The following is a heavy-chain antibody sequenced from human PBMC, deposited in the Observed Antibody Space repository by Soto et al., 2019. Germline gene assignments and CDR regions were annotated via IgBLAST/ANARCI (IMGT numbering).Heavy chain of an antibody. CDR3: ASGRETENY. V-gene: IGHV4-34*01. J-gene: IGHJ4*02. CDR2: INDSGST. CDR1: GGSFRGSY. Sequence: SETLSLTCGVYGGSFRGSYWSWIRQPPGKGLEWIGEINDSGSTNYNPSLKSRVTISVDTSTNQFSLHLTSVTAADTAVYYCASGRETENYWGQGTLVTVSS.